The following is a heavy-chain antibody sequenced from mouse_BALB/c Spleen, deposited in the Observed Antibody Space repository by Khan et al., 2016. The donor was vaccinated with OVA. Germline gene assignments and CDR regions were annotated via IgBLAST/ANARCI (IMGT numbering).Heavy chain of an antibody. CDR1: GFSLTSYG. CDR2: IWSGGIT. CDR3: ARNYDYDEGLAY. J-gene: IGHJ3*01. V-gene: IGHV2-2*02. D-gene: IGHD2-4*01. Sequence: VQLQQSGPGLVQPSQSLSITCTVSGFSLTSYGIHWVRQSPGKGLEWLGMIWSGGITDYNAAFISRLTINQDNSKSQVFFKMNSLQTNDTAIYYCARNYDYDEGLAYWGQGTLVTVSA.